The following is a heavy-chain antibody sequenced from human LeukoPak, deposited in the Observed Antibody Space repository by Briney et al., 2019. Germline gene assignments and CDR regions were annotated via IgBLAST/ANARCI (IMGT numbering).Heavy chain of an antibody. CDR1: GFTFSSYA. V-gene: IGHV3-23*01. CDR2: ISGSGGST. D-gene: IGHD3-22*01. Sequence: GGSLRLSCAASGFTFSSYAMTWVRQAPGKGLEWVSAISGSGGSTYYADSLKGRFTISRDNSKNTLYLQMNSLRAEDTAVYYCAKVEVPYDSSVQPYYFDYWGQGTLVTVSS. J-gene: IGHJ4*02. CDR3: AKVEVPYDSSVQPYYFDY.